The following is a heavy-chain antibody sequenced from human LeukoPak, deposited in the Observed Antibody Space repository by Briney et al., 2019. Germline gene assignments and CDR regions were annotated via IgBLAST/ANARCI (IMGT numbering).Heavy chain of an antibody. CDR1: GFSFSEHY. CDR3: ARDDPSNDYGDFDY. Sequence: GRSLRLSCAASGFSFSEHYMAWIRQAPGKGLQLLGYISSIRYSTYYAESVKGRITISRDNAKNSVHLQMSSLTVDDPAVYYCARDDPSNDYGDFDYWGQGTLVTVSS. CDR2: ISSIRYST. D-gene: IGHD4-17*01. J-gene: IGHJ4*02. V-gene: IGHV3-11*01.